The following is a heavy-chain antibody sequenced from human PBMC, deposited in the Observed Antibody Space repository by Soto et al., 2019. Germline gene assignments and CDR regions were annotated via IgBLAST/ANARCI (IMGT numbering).Heavy chain of an antibody. V-gene: IGHV4-39*01. D-gene: IGHD3-3*01. J-gene: IGHJ6*02. Sequence: ETLSLTCTVSGGSISSSSYYWGWIRQPPGKGLEWIGSIYYSGSTYYTPSLKSRVTISVDTSKNQFSLKLSSVTAADTAVYYCASLYYDFWSGNFYGMDVWGQGTTVTV. CDR3: ASLYYDFWSGNFYGMDV. CDR1: GGSISSSSYY. CDR2: IYYSGST.